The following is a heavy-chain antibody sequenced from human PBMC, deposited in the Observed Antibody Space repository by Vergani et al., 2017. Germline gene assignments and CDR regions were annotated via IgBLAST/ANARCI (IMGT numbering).Heavy chain of an antibody. D-gene: IGHD4-17*01. V-gene: IGHV3-7*03. CDR2: INEDGSEK. CDR1: GFTFSRYW. CDR3: ARGNTGSFDY. Sequence: EVQLVESGGGLVQPGGSLRLPCAASGFTFSRYWMNWVRQAPGKGLEWVANINEDGSEKYYVDSVRGRFTIPRDNAKNSLYLQMNGLRAEDTAVYYCARGNTGSFDYWGQGTLVTVSS. J-gene: IGHJ4*02.